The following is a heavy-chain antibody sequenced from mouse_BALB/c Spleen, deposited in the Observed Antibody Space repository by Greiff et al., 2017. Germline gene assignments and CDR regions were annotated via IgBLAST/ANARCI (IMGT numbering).Heavy chain of an antibody. V-gene: IGHV1-7*01. CDR3: ARRRYDGDY. CDR1: GYTFTSYW. J-gene: IGHJ2*01. CDR2: INPSTGYT. Sequence: QVQLKESGAELAKPGASVKMSCKASGYTFTSYWMHWVKQRPGQGLEWIGYINPSTGYTEYNQKFKDKATLTADKSSSTAYMQLSSLTSEDSAVYYCARRRYDGDYWGQGTTLTVSS. D-gene: IGHD2-14*01.